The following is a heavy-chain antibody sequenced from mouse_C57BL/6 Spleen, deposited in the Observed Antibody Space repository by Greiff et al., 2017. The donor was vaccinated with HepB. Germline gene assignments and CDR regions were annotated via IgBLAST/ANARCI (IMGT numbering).Heavy chain of an antibody. CDR2: IDPANGNT. D-gene: IGHD2-12*01. CDR1: GFTIKNTY. Sequence: VQLKQSVAELVRPGASVKLSCTASGFTIKNTYMHWVKQRPEQGLEWIGRIDPANGNTKYAPKFQGKATITADTSSNTAYLQLSSLTSEDTDIYYCARGAYDFAYWGQGTLVTVSA. CDR3: ARGAYDFAY. V-gene: IGHV14-3*01. J-gene: IGHJ3*01.